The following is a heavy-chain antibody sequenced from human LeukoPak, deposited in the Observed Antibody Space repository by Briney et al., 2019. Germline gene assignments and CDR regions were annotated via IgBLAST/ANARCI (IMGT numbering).Heavy chain of an antibody. J-gene: IGHJ4*02. Sequence: GGSLRLSCAASGLTFSSYGMSWVRQAPGKGLEWVSAISGSGGSTYYADSVKGRFTISRDNSKNTLYLQMNSLRAEDTAVYYCARAGLELTWYGGTLFDYWGQGTLVTVSS. CDR3: ARAGLELTWYGGTLFDY. CDR1: GLTFSSYG. D-gene: IGHD3-16*02. V-gene: IGHV3-23*01. CDR2: ISGSGGST.